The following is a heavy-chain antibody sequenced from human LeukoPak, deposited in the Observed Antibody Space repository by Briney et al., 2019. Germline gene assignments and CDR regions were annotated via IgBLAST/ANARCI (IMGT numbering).Heavy chain of an antibody. V-gene: IGHV1-24*01. J-gene: IGHJ6*02. D-gene: IGHD3-9*01. CDR1: GYTLTELS. CDR3: ALQVYDILTGYYDYYYYGMDV. Sequence: ASVKVSCKVSGYTLTELSMHWVRQAPGKGLEWMGGFDPEDGETIYAQKFQGRVTMTEDTSTDTAYMELSSLRSEDTAVYYCALQVYDILTGYYDYYYYGMDVWGQGTTVTVSS. CDR2: FDPEDGET.